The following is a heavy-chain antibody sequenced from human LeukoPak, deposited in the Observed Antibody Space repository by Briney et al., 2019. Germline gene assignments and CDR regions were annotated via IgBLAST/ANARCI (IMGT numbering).Heavy chain of an antibody. Sequence: SETLSLTCTVSGGSISTSSYYWGWIRQPPGKGLEWIASIYYSGNTYYNPSLNSRVAISIDTSKNQFSLKLSSVTAADTAVYYCARRGENWGIAFDIWGQGTMVTVSS. V-gene: IGHV4-39*01. CDR3: ARRGENWGIAFDI. CDR2: IYYSGNT. J-gene: IGHJ3*02. CDR1: GGSISTSSYY. D-gene: IGHD3-16*01.